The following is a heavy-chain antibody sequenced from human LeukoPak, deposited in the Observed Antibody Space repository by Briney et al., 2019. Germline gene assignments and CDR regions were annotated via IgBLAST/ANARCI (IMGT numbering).Heavy chain of an antibody. CDR3: ARRVVVAATDGTNWFDP. CDR1: GGSISSYY. D-gene: IGHD2-15*01. J-gene: IGHJ5*02. V-gene: IGHV4-59*01. CDR2: IYYSGST. Sequence: SETLSLTCTVSGGSISSYYWSWIRQPPGKGLEWIGYIYYSGSTNYNPSLKSRVTISVDTSKNQFSLKLSSVTAADTAVYYCARRVVVAATDGTNWFDPWGQGTLVTVSS.